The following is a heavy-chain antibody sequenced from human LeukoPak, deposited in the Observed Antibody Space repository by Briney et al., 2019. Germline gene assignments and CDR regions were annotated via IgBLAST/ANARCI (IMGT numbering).Heavy chain of an antibody. CDR2: IYYSGST. Sequence: SETLSLTCTVSGGSVSSNIYYWNWIRQPPGKGLEWIGYIYYSGSTNYNPSLKSRVTISVDTSKNQFSLKLTSLTAADTAVYYCAREDSSGYLGYWGQGTLVTDSS. CDR1: GGSVSSNIYY. V-gene: IGHV4-61*01. CDR3: AREDSSGYLGY. D-gene: IGHD3-22*01. J-gene: IGHJ4*02.